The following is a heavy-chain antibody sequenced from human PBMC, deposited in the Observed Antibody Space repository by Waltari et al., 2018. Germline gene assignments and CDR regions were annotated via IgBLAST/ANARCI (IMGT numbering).Heavy chain of an antibody. Sequence: CKASGGTFSSYAISWVRQAPGQGLEWMGGIIPIFGTASYAQKFQGRVTITADESTSTAYMELSSLRSEDTAVYYCASSRTRSGSYYHRDYYYYYGMDVWGQGTTVTVSS. D-gene: IGHD3-10*01. CDR1: GGTFSSYA. V-gene: IGHV1-69*01. CDR3: ASSRTRSGSYYHRDYYYYYGMDV. J-gene: IGHJ6*02. CDR2: IIPIFGTA.